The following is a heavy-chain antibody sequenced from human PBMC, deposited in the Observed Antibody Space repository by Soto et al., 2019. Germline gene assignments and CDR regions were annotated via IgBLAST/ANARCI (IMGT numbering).Heavy chain of an antibody. D-gene: IGHD4-17*01. CDR1: GGTFNSYT. Sequence: ASLKVSCKASGGTFNSYTISWVRQAPGQGLEWMGRIIPILGIANYAQKFQGRVTMTRNTSISTAYMELSSLRSEDTAVYYCARTLYGDNVDYWGQGTLVTVSS. CDR2: IIPILGIA. CDR3: ARTLYGDNVDY. J-gene: IGHJ4*02. V-gene: IGHV1-69*02.